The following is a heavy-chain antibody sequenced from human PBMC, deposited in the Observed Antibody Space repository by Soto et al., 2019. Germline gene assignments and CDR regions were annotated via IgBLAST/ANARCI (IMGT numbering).Heavy chain of an antibody. CDR3: ARNGYYDFWSGYYHPNWFDP. CDR1: GGSISSYY. V-gene: IGHV4-59*01. CDR2: IYYSGST. Sequence: QVQLQESGPGLVKPSETLSLTCTVSGGSISSYYWSWIRQPPGKGLEWIGYIYYSGSTNYNPSLRSLFTIAVDPSKDQLSLQLSSVPAADTAVYYCARNGYYDFWSGYYHPNWFDPWGQGTLVTVSS. D-gene: IGHD3-3*01. J-gene: IGHJ5*02.